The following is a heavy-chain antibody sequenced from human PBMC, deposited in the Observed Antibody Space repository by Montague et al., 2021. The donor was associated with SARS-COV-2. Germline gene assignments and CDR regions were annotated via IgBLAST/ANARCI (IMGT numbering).Heavy chain of an antibody. CDR2: IYDGGAA. J-gene: IGHJ3*02. Sequence: SETLSLTCTVSGGSITGYYWSWLRRSPGRGLEWIAYIYDGGAANXXPSLGSRVTISTDTSKNQLSLKVNSVTAADTAVYYCVRDHLYGSPRGSYDIWGQGTVVTVSS. CDR1: GGSITGYY. V-gene: IGHV4-59*01. D-gene: IGHD4-17*01. CDR3: VRDHLYGSPRGSYDI.